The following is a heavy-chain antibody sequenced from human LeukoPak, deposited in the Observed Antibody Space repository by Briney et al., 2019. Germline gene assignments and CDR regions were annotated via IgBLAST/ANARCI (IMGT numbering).Heavy chain of an antibody. Sequence: GGSLRLSCAASGFTFSSYSMNWVRQAPGKGLEWVSYISSSSSTIYYADSVKGRFTISRDNAKSSLYLQMNSLRAEDTAVYYCASLWFGELYVYYYMDVWGKGTTVTVSS. D-gene: IGHD3-10*01. CDR2: ISSSSSTI. V-gene: IGHV3-48*01. CDR1: GFTFSSYS. J-gene: IGHJ6*03. CDR3: ASLWFGELYVYYYMDV.